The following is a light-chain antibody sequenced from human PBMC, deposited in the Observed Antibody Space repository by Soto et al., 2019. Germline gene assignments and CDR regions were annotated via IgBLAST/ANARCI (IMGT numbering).Light chain of an antibody. V-gene: IGKV1-8*01. Sequence: AVLLTQSPSSFSASTGDRATITCRASQDIHNYLAWYQQVPGKAPKLLLYAASLLQTGVPSRFSGSGSGTDFTLTIDGLQSEAFATYFCQHYYNYPWTFGQGTTVE. J-gene: IGKJ1*01. CDR3: QHYYNYPWT. CDR2: AAS. CDR1: QDIHNY.